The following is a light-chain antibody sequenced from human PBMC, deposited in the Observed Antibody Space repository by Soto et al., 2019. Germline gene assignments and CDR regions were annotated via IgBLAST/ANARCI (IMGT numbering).Light chain of an antibody. V-gene: IGLV1-40*01. J-gene: IGLJ1*01. CDR2: GNS. Sequence: QSVLTQPPSVSGAPGQTVIISCSGSSSNLGAPYDVNWFQQFPGTAPQLLIYGNSNRPSGVPDRFSGSKSGTSASLAITGLQPGDEADYYCQSFDDSLGDIVFGPGTKVTVL. CDR3: QSFDDSLGDIV. CDR1: SSNLGAPYD.